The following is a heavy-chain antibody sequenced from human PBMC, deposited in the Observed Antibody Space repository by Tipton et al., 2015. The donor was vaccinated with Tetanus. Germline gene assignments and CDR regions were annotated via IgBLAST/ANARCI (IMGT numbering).Heavy chain of an antibody. CDR3: ARTLSFDWLFYYYYGMDV. CDR1: GGSFSGYY. J-gene: IGHJ6*02. Sequence: TLSLTCAVYGGSFSGYYWSWIRQPPGKGLEWIGEINHSGSTNYNPSLKSRVTISVDTSKNQFSLKLSSVTAADTAVYYCARTLSFDWLFYYYYGMDVWGQGTTVTVSS. D-gene: IGHD3-9*01. CDR2: INHSGST. V-gene: IGHV4-34*01.